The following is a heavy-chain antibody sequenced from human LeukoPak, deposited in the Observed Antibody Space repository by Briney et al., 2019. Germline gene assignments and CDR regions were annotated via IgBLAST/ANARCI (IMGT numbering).Heavy chain of an antibody. V-gene: IGHV1-18*01. D-gene: IGHD1-26*01. CDR2: INPDHGNT. CDR3: GRVGTGSYYLDS. Sequence: ASVKVSCKASGYAFTNYGLGWVRQAPGQGLEWMGWINPDHGNTHYAQNFQGRVTTTTEASTNTAYMDLRSLRSDDTALYYCGRVGTGSYYLDSWGQGTLVTVSS. CDR1: GYAFTNYG. J-gene: IGHJ4*02.